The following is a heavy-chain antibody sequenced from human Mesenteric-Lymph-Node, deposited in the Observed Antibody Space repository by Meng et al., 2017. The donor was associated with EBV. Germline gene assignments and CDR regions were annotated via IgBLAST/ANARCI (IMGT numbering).Heavy chain of an antibody. CDR1: GFTFRDYS. V-gene: IGHV3-64*02. J-gene: IGHJ4*02. CDR3: ARVDGSGFYAY. CDR2: IGYSGDI. Sequence: EVRLVGSGEGLFQPGGSLSFSGVGSGFTFRDYSLSWVRQAPGKGLEYVSAIGYSGDIYYADSVKGRFTISRDNSKNTVFLQMGSVRVEDMAVYYCARVDGSGFYAYWGQGILVTAPQ. D-gene: IGHD3-22*01.